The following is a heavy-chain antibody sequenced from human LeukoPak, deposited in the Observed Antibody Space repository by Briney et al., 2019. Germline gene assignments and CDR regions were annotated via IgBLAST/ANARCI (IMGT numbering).Heavy chain of an antibody. CDR1: GFTFSSYA. Sequence: GGSLRLSCAASGFTFSSYAMSWVRQAPGKGLEWVSAISGSGGSTYYADSVKGRFTISRDNSKNTLYLQMNSLRAEDTAVYYCAKERPGYCSSTSCPVDYWGQGTLVTVSS. V-gene: IGHV3-23*01. CDR2: ISGSGGST. J-gene: IGHJ4*02. CDR3: AKERPGYCSSTSCPVDY. D-gene: IGHD2-2*01.